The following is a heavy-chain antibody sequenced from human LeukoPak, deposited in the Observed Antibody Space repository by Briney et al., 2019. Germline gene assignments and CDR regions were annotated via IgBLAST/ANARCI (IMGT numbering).Heavy chain of an antibody. V-gene: IGHV4-30-4*08. Sequence: SETLSLTCTVSGGSISSGDYYWSWIRQPPGKGLEWIGYIYYSGSTYYNPSLKSRVTISVDTSKNQFSLKLSSVTAADTAVYYCVRVLGNLISYGGNSEDYWGQGTLVTVSS. CDR3: VRVLGNLISYGGNSEDY. CDR1: GGSISSGDYY. J-gene: IGHJ4*02. D-gene: IGHD4-23*01. CDR2: IYYSGST.